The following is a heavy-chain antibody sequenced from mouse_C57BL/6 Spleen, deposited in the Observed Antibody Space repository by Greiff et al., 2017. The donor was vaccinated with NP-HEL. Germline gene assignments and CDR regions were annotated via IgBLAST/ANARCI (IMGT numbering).Heavy chain of an antibody. V-gene: IGHV1-64*01. Sequence: VQLQQSGAELVKPGASVKLSCKASGYTFTSYWMHWVKQRPGQGLEWIGMIHPNSGSTNYNEKFKSKATLTVDKSSSTASMQLSSLTSEDSAVYYCARDSSGYWFAYWGQGTRVTVSA. CDR2: IHPNSGST. D-gene: IGHD3-2*02. CDR1: GYTFTSYW. CDR3: ARDSSGYWFAY. J-gene: IGHJ3*01.